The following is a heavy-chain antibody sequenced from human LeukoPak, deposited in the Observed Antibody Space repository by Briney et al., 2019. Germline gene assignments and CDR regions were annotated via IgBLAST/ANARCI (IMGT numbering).Heavy chain of an antibody. J-gene: IGHJ6*02. V-gene: IGHV1-69*05. D-gene: IGHD3-3*01. CDR3: ASNTIFGHYGMDV. Sequence: GASVKVSCKASGGTFSSYAISWVRQAPGQGLEWMGGIIPIFGTANYAQKFQGRVTITRDTSASTAYMELSSLRSEDTAVYYCASNTIFGHYGMDVWGQGTTVTVSS. CDR1: GGTFSSYA. CDR2: IIPIFGTA.